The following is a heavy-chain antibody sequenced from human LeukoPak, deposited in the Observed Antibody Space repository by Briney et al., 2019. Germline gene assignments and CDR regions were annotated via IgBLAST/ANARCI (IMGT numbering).Heavy chain of an antibody. V-gene: IGHV3-23*01. CDR2: ISGSGGST. J-gene: IGHJ3*02. Sequence: GGSLRLSCAASGFTFSSYGMSWVRQAPGKGLEWVSAISGSGGSTYYADSVKGRFTISRDNSKNTLYLQMNSLRAEDTAVYYCATKLWFGELADAFDIWGQGTMVTVSS. CDR3: ATKLWFGELADAFDI. CDR1: GFTFSSYG. D-gene: IGHD3-10*01.